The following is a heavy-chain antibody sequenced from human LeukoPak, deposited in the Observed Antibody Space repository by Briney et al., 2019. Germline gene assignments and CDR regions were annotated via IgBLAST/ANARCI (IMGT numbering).Heavy chain of an antibody. Sequence: ASVKVSCKASGYAFTSYAMNWVRQAPGQGLEWMGWINTNTGNPTYAQGFTGRFVFSLDTSVSTTYLQISSLKAEDTAVYYCARVKSSSGRYLDYWGQGTLVTVSS. CDR3: ARVKSSSGRYLDY. J-gene: IGHJ4*02. CDR2: INTNTGNP. V-gene: IGHV7-4-1*02. CDR1: GYAFTSYA. D-gene: IGHD6-19*01.